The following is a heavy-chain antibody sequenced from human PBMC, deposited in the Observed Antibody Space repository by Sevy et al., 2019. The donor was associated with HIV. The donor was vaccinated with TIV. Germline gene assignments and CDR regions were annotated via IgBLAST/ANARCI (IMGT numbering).Heavy chain of an antibody. D-gene: IGHD3-10*01. CDR2: ISSSSSYI. V-gene: IGHV3-21*01. Sequence: GGSLRLSCAASGFTFSSYSMNWVRQAPGKGLEWVSSISSSSSYIYYADSVKGRFTISRDNAKNSLYLQMNSLRAEDTAVYYCARESMVRGVIIGGCFDPWGQGTLVTVSS. J-gene: IGHJ5*02. CDR1: GFTFSSYS. CDR3: ARESMVRGVIIGGCFDP.